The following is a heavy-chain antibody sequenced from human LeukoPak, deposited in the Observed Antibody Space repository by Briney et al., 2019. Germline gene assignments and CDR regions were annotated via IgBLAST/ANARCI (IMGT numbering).Heavy chain of an antibody. J-gene: IGHJ1*01. Sequence: GRSLRLSCAASGFTFNNYALHWVRQPPGKGLEWVSVISYNGNDKYYTDSVKGRFTISRDNAKNTLHLQMNSLRVDDTALYHCVRNLVGSSEHWGQGTLVTVSS. CDR2: ISYNGNDK. V-gene: IGHV3-30-3*01. D-gene: IGHD1-26*01. CDR1: GFTFNNYA. CDR3: VRNLVGSSEH.